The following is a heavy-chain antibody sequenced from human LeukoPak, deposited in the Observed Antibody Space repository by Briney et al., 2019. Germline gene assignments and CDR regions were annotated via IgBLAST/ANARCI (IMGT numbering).Heavy chain of an antibody. D-gene: IGHD6-13*01. J-gene: IGHJ4*02. Sequence: SETLSLTCTVSGASIGSYYWSWVRQPAGEGLEWIGRIYTSGSTNYKPSLKSRVTMPVDTSKNQFSLKLTSVTAADTAVYYCARDGVENSSWYPLDSWGPGTLVTVSS. CDR2: IYTSGST. V-gene: IGHV4-4*07. CDR1: GASIGSYY. CDR3: ARDGVENSSWYPLDS.